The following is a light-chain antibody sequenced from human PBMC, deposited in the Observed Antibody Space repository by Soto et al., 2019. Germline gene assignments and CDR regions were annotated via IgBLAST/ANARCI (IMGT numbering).Light chain of an antibody. CDR3: SSYTTTSTYL. J-gene: IGLJ1*01. Sequence: QSVLTQPASLSGSPGQSITISCTGTSSDVGGYNYVSWYQQHPGKAPKLMIYDVSNRPSGVSNRFSGAKSGNTASLTTSGLQAEDEADYYCSSYTTTSTYLFGTGTKVTVL. CDR2: DVS. CDR1: SSDVGGYNY. V-gene: IGLV2-14*01.